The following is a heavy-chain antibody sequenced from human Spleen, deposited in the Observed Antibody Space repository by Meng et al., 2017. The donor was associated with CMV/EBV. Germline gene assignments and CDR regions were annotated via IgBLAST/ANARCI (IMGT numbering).Heavy chain of an antibody. J-gene: IGHJ4*02. CDR2: IYWNNDK. D-gene: IGHD3-16*02. V-gene: IGHV2-5*01. Sequence: TTGGGVGWIRQPPGKDLEWLVLIYWNNDKRYNPSLKSWLTITKDTSKNQVVLTMTNMDPVDTATYYCAHYGAPKGDYVWGSYRLFDHWGQGTLVTVSS. CDR3: AHYGAPKGDYVWGSYRLFDH. CDR1: TTGGG.